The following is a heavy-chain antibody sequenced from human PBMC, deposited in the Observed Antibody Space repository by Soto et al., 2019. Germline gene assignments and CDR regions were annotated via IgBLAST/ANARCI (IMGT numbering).Heavy chain of an antibody. D-gene: IGHD3-9*01. J-gene: IGHJ6*02. V-gene: IGHV1-69*06. CDR3: AASEDHYDILSGYRDPDYYYYGMDV. Sequence: SVKVSCKASGGTFSSYAISWVRQAPGQGLEWMGGIIPIFGTANYAQKFQGRVTITADKSTSTAYMELSSLRSEDTAVYYCAASEDHYDILSGYRDPDYYYYGMDVWGQGTTVTVSS. CDR2: IIPIFGTA. CDR1: GGTFSSYA.